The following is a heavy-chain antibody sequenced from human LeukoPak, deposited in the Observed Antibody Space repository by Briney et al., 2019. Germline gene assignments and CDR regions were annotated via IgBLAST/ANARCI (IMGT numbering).Heavy chain of an antibody. D-gene: IGHD6-19*01. J-gene: IGHJ4*02. CDR2: IYYSGST. V-gene: IGHV4-39*01. CDR3: ASRLALAGKCEEY. CDR1: VGSISSSSYY. Sequence: SETLSLTCTVSVGSISSSSYYCGWGRQPPGKGLGWIGSIYYSGSTYYNPSLKSRVTISVITYKNQFSLNVSSVTAADTAVYYCASRLALAGKCEEYWGQGTLVTVSS.